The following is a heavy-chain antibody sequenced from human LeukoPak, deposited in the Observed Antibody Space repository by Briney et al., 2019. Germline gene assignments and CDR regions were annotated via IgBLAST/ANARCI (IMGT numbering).Heavy chain of an antibody. CDR3: AGHAAISAAGTAPFDN. Sequence: SETLSLTCTVSGGSVNNYYWSWIRQPPGKGLDWIGYIYRGSTKYNPSLKSRVSISFDTSQNQIPLKLISVTAADTAVYYCAGHAAISAAGTAPFDNWGQGTLVTVSS. CDR2: IYRGST. J-gene: IGHJ4*02. D-gene: IGHD6-13*01. CDR1: GGSVNNYY. V-gene: IGHV4-59*08.